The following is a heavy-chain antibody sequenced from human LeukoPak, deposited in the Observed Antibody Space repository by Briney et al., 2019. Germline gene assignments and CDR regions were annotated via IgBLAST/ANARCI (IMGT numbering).Heavy chain of an antibody. V-gene: IGHV3-30*02. CDR3: AKDWTGTSYYFEY. CDR2: IWYDGSNK. CDR1: GFSFSSHG. J-gene: IGHJ4*02. D-gene: IGHD3/OR15-3a*01. Sequence: PGGSLRLSCEASGFSFSSHGMHWVRQAPGKGLEWVAFIWYDGSNKYYADSVKGRFTISRDNSKNTLNLQMNSLRAEDTAVYYCAKDWTGTSYYFEYWGQGTLVTVSS.